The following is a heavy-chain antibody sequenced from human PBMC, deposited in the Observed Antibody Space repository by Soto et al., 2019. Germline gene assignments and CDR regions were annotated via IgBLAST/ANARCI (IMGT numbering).Heavy chain of an antibody. D-gene: IGHD3-3*01. Sequence: PGGSLRLSCAASGFTFSSYAMHWVRQAPGKGLEWVAVISYDGSNKYYADSVKGRFTISRDNSKNTLYLQMNSLRAEGTAVYYCARDRPFHYDFLCGFNYYYYYGMYVWGQGTTVPVSS. CDR3: ARDRPFHYDFLCGFNYYYYYGMYV. CDR2: ISYDGSNK. V-gene: IGHV3-30-3*01. J-gene: IGHJ6*02. CDR1: GFTFSSYA.